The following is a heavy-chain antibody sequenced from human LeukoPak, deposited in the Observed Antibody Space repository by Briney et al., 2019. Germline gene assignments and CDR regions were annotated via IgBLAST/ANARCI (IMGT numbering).Heavy chain of an antibody. CDR3: ARPFSYYYYYMDV. CDR1: GFTFSDYY. CDR2: ISSSGSTI. J-gene: IGHJ6*03. V-gene: IGHV3-11*04. Sequence: GSLRLSCAASGFTFSDYYMSWIRQAPGKGLEWVSYISSSGSTIYYADSVKGRFTISRDNAKNSLYLQMNSLRAEDTAVYYCARPFSYYYYYMDVWGKGTTVTVSS.